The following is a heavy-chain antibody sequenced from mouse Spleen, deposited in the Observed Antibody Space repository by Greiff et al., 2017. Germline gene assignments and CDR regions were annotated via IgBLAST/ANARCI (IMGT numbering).Heavy chain of an antibody. CDR3: ARCDYDPYYYAMDY. CDR2: IYPGSGST. D-gene: IGHD2-4*01. CDR1: GYTFTDYV. V-gene: IGHV1-77*01. Sequence: QVQLKQSGPELVKPGASVKMSCKASGYTFTDYVISWVKQRTGQGLEWIGEIYPGSGSTYYNEKFKGKATLTADKSSNTAYMQLSSLTSEDSAVYFCARCDYDPYYYAMDYWGQGTSVTVSS. J-gene: IGHJ4*01.